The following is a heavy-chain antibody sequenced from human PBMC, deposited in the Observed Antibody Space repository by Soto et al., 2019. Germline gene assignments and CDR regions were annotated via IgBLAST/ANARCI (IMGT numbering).Heavy chain of an antibody. CDR2: ISAYNGNT. CDR1: GYMFTNYG. CDR3: GRDSAGVYENWDFDY. J-gene: IGHJ4*02. Sequence: QVQLVQSGGEVKKPGASVKVSCKASGYMFTNYGISWVRQSPGQGLEWMGWISAYNGNTNHAQNVQGRVTLTTDTSTSTAYMELRSLRSDDTAVYYCGRDSAGVYENWDFDYWGQGTLVTVSS. D-gene: IGHD2-8*01. V-gene: IGHV1-18*01.